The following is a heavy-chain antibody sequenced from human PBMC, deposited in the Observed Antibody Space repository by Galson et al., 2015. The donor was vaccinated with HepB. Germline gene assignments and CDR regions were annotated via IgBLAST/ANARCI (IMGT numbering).Heavy chain of an antibody. CDR3: AKERYSSSWYVDY. V-gene: IGHV3-30*18. J-gene: IGHJ4*02. CDR2: ISYDGSNK. D-gene: IGHD6-13*01. Sequence: SLRLSCAASGFTFSSYGMHWVRQAPGKGLEWVAVISYDGSNKYYADSVKGRFTISRDNSKNTLYLQMNSLRAEDTAVYYCAKERYSSSWYVDYWGQGTLVTVSS. CDR1: GFTFSSYG.